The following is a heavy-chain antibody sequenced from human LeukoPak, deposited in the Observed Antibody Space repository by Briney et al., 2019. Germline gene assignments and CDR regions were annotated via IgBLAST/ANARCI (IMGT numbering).Heavy chain of an antibody. D-gene: IGHD1-26*01. CDR3: ARGANSGSYSHAFDI. J-gene: IGHJ3*02. Sequence: PSETLSLTCAVYGGSFSGYYWSWIRQPPGKGLEWIGGINHSGSTNYNPSLKSRVTISVDTSKNQFSLKLSSVTAADTAVYYCARGANSGSYSHAFDIWGQGTMVTVSS. CDR2: INHSGST. CDR1: GGSFSGYY. V-gene: IGHV4-34*01.